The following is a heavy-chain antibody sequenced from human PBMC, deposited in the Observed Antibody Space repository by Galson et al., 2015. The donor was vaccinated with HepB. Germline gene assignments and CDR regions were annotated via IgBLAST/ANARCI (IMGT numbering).Heavy chain of an antibody. J-gene: IGHJ2*01. CDR3: AKVGCTSRLDWYFDL. CDR1: GFTFSSYG. D-gene: IGHD2-2*01. CDR2: ITYDGSNK. Sequence: SLRLSCAASGFTFSSYGMHWVRQAPGKGLEWVAVITYDGSNKYYADSVKGRFTISRDNSKNTLYLQMNSLRAEDTAVYYCAKVGCTSRLDWYFDLWGRGTLVTVSS. V-gene: IGHV3-30*18.